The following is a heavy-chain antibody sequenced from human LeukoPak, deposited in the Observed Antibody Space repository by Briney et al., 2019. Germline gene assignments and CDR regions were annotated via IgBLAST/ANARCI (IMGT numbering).Heavy chain of an antibody. D-gene: IGHD5-18*01. CDR3: ARTLSAAAMVSYYFDY. CDR2: IPYDGSDK. CDR1: GFPFSSYG. Sequence: GGSLRLSCAASGFPFSSYGMHWVRQAPGKGLEWVAFIPYDGSDKFYADSVKGRFTISRDNSKNTLYLQMNSLRAEDTAVYYCARTLSAAAMVSYYFDYWGQGTLVTVFS. V-gene: IGHV3-30*02. J-gene: IGHJ4*02.